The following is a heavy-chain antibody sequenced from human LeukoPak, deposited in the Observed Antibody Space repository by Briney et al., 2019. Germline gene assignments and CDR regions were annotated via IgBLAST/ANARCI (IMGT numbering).Heavy chain of an antibody. J-gene: IGHJ4*02. CDR2: VDPEDGET. CDR1: GYTFTDYY. Sequence: ASVKISRKVSGYTFTDYYMHWVQRAPGKGLEWMGLVDPEDGETIYAEKFQGRVTITADTSTDTAYMELSSLRPEDTAVYYCATEAVLRFLEWLLLSYWGQGTLVTVSS. CDR3: ATEAVLRFLEWLLLSY. D-gene: IGHD3-3*01. V-gene: IGHV1-69-2*01.